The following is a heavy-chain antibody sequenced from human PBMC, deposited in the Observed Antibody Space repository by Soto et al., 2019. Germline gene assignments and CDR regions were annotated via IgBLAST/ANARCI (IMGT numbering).Heavy chain of an antibody. J-gene: IGHJ4*02. CDR2: ISAYNGET. CDR3: ARASGTGVGTASY. V-gene: IGHV1-18*01. D-gene: IGHD1-26*01. Sequence: QDHLVQSGPEVKKPGASAKVSCKASGYTFSNYAISWMRQVTGQGLEWMGWISAYNGETKYAQKFKGRVTMNTEVSTNTASTELGSMRSDDTAGYYGARASGTGVGTASYWGQVTLVTVSS. CDR1: GYTFSNYA.